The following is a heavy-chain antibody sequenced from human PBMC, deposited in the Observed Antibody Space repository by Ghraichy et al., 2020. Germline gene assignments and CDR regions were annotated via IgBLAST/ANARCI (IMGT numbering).Heavy chain of an antibody. Sequence: ASVKVSCKASGYTFTSYGISWVRQAPGQGLEWMGWISAYNGDTNYAQKLQGRVTMTTDTSTSTAYMELRSLRSDDTAVYYCARRPGTITIFGVVTYYYYMDVWGKGTTVTVSS. CDR3: ARRPGTITIFGVVTYYYYMDV. D-gene: IGHD3-3*01. CDR1: GYTFTSYG. V-gene: IGHV1-18*01. J-gene: IGHJ6*03. CDR2: ISAYNGDT.